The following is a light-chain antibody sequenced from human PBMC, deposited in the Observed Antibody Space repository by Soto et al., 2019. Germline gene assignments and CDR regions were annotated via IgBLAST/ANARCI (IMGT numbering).Light chain of an antibody. CDR1: QSVSSSY. CDR2: GAS. J-gene: IGKJ5*01. CDR3: QQYGSSLSIT. Sequence: EIVLTQSPGTLSLSPGERATLSCRDSQSVSSSYLAWYQQKPGQAPRLLLYGASSRATGIPDRFSGSGSGTDFTLTISRLEPEDFAVYYCQQYGSSLSITLGQGTRLEIK. V-gene: IGKV3-20*01.